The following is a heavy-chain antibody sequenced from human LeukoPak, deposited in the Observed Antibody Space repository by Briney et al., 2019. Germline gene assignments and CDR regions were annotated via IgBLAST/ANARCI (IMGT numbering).Heavy chain of an antibody. CDR3: ARGFGVVVPAAISFDY. CDR2: MYYSGST. D-gene: IGHD2-2*01. Sequence: SETLSLTCTVSGGSISSTSYYWGWIRQPPGKGLEWIGSMYYSGSTYYNPSLKSRVTISVDTSKNQFSLKLSSVTAADTAVYYCARGFGVVVPAAISFDYWGQGTLVTVSP. V-gene: IGHV4-39*07. CDR1: GGSISSTSYY. J-gene: IGHJ4*02.